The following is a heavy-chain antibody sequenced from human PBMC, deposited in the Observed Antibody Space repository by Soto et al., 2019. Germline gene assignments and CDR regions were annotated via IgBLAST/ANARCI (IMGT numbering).Heavy chain of an antibody. CDR3: ARVNLDYVTGMDV. CDR1: GYTFTIYG. J-gene: IGHJ6*02. CDR2: ISPDNGNT. V-gene: IGHV1-18*01. D-gene: IGHD4-17*01. Sequence: ASVKVSCKASGYTFTIYGINWVRQAPGQGLEWMGWISPDNGNTNYAQKLQGRVTMTTDTSTSTAYMELRSLRSDDTAVYYCARVNLDYVTGMDVWGPGTTVTVS.